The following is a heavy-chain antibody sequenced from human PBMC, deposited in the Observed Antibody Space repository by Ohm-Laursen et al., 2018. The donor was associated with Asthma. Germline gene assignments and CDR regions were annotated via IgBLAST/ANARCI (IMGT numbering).Heavy chain of an antibody. J-gene: IGHJ1*01. CDR1: GGSISSSNW. Sequence: SETLSLTCAVSGGSISSSNWWSWVRQPPGKGLEWIGEIYHSGSTNYNPSLKSRVTISVDKSKNQFSLKLSSVTAADTAVYYCARADYDSSGYHLRSGVDFQHWGQGTQVTVSS. V-gene: IGHV4-4*02. D-gene: IGHD3-22*01. CDR2: IYHSGST. CDR3: ARADYDSSGYHLRSGVDFQH.